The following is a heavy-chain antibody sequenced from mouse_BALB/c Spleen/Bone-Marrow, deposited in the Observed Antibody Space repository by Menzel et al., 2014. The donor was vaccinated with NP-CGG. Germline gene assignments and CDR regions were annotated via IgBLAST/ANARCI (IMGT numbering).Heavy chain of an antibody. D-gene: IGHD2-14*01. J-gene: IGHJ2*01. CDR1: GYTFSSYW. CDR3: AREDYYTYDGFEY. Sequence: VQLQESGAELMKPGASVKISCKATGYTFSSYWIERVKQRPGHGLEWIGEILPGNGSPNFNEKFKGKATITADTSSNTAYMQLSSLTSEDSAVYYCAREDYYTYDGFEYWGQGTALTVSS. CDR2: ILPGNGSP. V-gene: IGHV1-9*01.